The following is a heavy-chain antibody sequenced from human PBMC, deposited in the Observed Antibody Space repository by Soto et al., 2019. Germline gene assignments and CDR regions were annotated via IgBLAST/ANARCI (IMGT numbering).Heavy chain of an antibody. J-gene: IGHJ4*02. CDR2: IYYSGST. CDR3: ARSGYSYGPNPLLY. V-gene: IGHV4-31*03. D-gene: IGHD5-18*01. Sequence: QVQLQELGPGLVKPSQTLSLTCTVSGGSISSGGYYWSWIRQHPGKGLEWIGYIYYSGSTYYNPSLKRRVTISVDTSKNQFSLKLSSVTAADTAVYYCARSGYSYGPNPLLYWGQGTLVTVSS. CDR1: GGSISSGGYY.